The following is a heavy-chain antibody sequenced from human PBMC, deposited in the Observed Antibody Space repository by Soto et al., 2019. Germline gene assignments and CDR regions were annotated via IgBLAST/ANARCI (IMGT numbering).Heavy chain of an antibody. CDR2: IYYSGST. Sequence: SETLSLTCTVSGGSISSSSYYWGWIRQPPGKGLEWIGSIYYSGSTYYNPSLKSRVTISVDTSKNQFSLKLSSVTAADTAVYYCARQGNYDYIWGSYRHILFDYWGQGTLVTVSS. J-gene: IGHJ4*02. V-gene: IGHV4-39*01. CDR3: ARQGNYDYIWGSYRHILFDY. CDR1: GGSISSSSYY. D-gene: IGHD3-16*02.